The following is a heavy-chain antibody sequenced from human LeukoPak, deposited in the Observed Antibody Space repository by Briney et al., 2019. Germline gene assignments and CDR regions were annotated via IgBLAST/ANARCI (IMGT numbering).Heavy chain of an antibody. V-gene: IGHV1-2*02. CDR3: ARVIPGPGPFDY. Sequence: ASVKVSCKASGYTFTGYYMHWVRQAPGQGLEWMGWINPNSGGTNYAQKFQGRVTLTRDTSISTAYMELSRLRSDDTAVYYCARVIPGPGPFDYWGQGTLVTVSS. J-gene: IGHJ4*02. CDR2: INPNSGGT. CDR1: GYTFTGYY. D-gene: IGHD1-14*01.